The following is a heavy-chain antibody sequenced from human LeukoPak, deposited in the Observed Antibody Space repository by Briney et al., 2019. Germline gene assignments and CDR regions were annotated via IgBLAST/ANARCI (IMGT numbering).Heavy chain of an antibody. CDR3: AKPYYDFWSGYYDSGHFDY. CDR1: GFTVSSNY. CDR2: ISGSGGST. Sequence: GGSLRLSCAASGFTVSSNYMSWVRQAPGKGLEWVSAISGSGGSTYYADSVKGRFTISRDNSKNTLYLQMNSLRAEDTAVYYCAKPYYDFWSGYYDSGHFDYWGQGTLVTVSS. D-gene: IGHD3-3*01. J-gene: IGHJ4*02. V-gene: IGHV3-23*01.